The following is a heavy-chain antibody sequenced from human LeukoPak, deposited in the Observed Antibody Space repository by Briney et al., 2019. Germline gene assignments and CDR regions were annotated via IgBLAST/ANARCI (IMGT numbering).Heavy chain of an antibody. D-gene: IGHD3-10*01. V-gene: IGHV1-18*01. CDR2: ISAYNGNT. CDR1: GYTFTSYG. J-gene: IGHJ3*02. CDR3: ARDNGSGSRPFAFDI. Sequence: ASVKVSCKASGYTFTSYGISWVRQAPGQGLEWMGWISAYNGNTNYAQKLQGRVTMTTDTSTSTAYMELRSLRSDDTAVYYCARDNGSGSRPFAFDIWGQGTMVTVSS.